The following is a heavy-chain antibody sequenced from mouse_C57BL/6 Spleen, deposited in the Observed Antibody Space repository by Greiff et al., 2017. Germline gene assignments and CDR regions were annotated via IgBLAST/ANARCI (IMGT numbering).Heavy chain of an antibody. D-gene: IGHD1-1*01. V-gene: IGHV3-6*01. Sequence: EVKLQESGPGLVKPSQSLSLTCSVTGYSITSGYYWNWIRQFPGNKLEWMGYISYDGSNNYNPSLKNRISITRDTSKNQFFLKLNSVTTEDTATYYCARGDYYGSGAYWGQGTLVTVSA. CDR3: ARGDYYGSGAY. CDR1: GYSITSGYY. J-gene: IGHJ3*01. CDR2: ISYDGSN.